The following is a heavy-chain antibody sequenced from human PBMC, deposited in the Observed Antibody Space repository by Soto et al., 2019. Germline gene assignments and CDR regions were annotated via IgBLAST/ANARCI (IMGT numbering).Heavy chain of an antibody. D-gene: IGHD6-6*01. V-gene: IGHV3-74*01. Sequence: GALRLSCAASGFTFSSYWMHWVRQAPGKGPVWVSRINSDGSSTRYADSVKGRFTISRDNAKNTLYLQMNSLRAEDTAVYYCARGGSSSVVNLDYWGQGTLVTVSS. CDR3: ARGGSSSVVNLDY. CDR2: INSDGSST. CDR1: GFTFSSYW. J-gene: IGHJ4*02.